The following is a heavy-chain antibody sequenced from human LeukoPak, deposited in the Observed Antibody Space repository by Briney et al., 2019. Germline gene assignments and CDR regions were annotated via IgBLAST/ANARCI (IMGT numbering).Heavy chain of an antibody. J-gene: IGHJ4*02. CDR1: GGSISSYY. V-gene: IGHV4-59*01. CDR3: ARGSTGSAVSY. Sequence: NPSETLSLTCTVSGGSISSYYWSWIRQPPGKGLEWIGYIYYSGSTNYNPSLKSRVTISVDTSKNQFSLKLSSVTAADTAVYYCARGSTGSAVSYWGQGTLVTVSS. CDR2: IYYSGST. D-gene: IGHD4-17*01.